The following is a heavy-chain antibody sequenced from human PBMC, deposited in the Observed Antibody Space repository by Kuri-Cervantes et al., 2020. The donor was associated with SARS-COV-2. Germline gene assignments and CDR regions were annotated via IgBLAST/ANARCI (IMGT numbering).Heavy chain of an antibody. CDR2: ISSSSSYI. CDR3: TTDEVVVAAAIDY. D-gene: IGHD2-15*01. Sequence: GESLKISCAASGFTFSSYSMNWVRQAPGKGLEWVSSISSSSSYIYYADSVKGRFTISRDNAKNSLYLQMNSLRAEDTAVYYCTTDEVVVAAAIDYWGQGTLVTVSS. V-gene: IGHV3-21*03. CDR1: GFTFSSYS. J-gene: IGHJ4*02.